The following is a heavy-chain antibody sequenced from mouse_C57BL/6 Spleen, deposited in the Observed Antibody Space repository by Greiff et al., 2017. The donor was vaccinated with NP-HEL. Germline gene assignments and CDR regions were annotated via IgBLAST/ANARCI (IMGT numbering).Heavy chain of an antibody. CDR3: ARRDSSGDFAY. J-gene: IGHJ3*01. D-gene: IGHD3-2*02. Sequence: VMLVESGAELARPGASVKLSCKASGYTFTSYGISWVKQRTGQGLEWIGEIYPRSGNTYYNEKFKGKATLTADKSSSTAYMELRSLISEDSAVYFCARRDSSGDFAYWGQGTLVTVSA. V-gene: IGHV1-81*01. CDR2: IYPRSGNT. CDR1: GYTFTSYG.